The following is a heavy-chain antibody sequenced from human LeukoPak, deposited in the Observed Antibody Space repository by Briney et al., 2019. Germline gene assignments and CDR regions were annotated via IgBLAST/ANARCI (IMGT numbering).Heavy chain of an antibody. CDR3: ARDLYYYDSSNAFDI. V-gene: IGHV4-59*01. Sequence: SETLSLTCTVSGGSISSYYWSWIRQPPGKGLEWIGYIYYGGSTNYNPSLKSRVTISVDTSKNQFSLKLSSVTAADTAVHYCARDLYYYDSSNAFDIWGQGTMVTVSS. J-gene: IGHJ3*02. CDR1: GGSISSYY. CDR2: IYYGGST. D-gene: IGHD3-22*01.